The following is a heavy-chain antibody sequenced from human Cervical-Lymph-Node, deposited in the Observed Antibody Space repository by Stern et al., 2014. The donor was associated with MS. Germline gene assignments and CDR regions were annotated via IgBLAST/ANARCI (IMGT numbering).Heavy chain of an antibody. V-gene: IGHV1-69*06. CDR3: ARDRRDAHTYAFDT. D-gene: IGHD5-24*01. CDR1: GGTFSTLA. CDR2: IIPIIDSA. Sequence: QVQLGQSGAEVKKPGSSVKVSCQASGGTFSTLAINWVRQASGQGLEWMGGIIPIIDSANYAQKFQDRVTITADTSTRTVYMELRNLSTEDTAVFFCARDRRDAHTYAFDTWGQGTPVTVSA. J-gene: IGHJ3*02.